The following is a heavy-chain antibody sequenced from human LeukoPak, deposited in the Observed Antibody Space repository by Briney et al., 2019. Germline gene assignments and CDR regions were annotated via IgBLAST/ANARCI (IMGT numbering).Heavy chain of an antibody. CDR1: GGTFSSYA. Sequence: SVKVSCKASGGTFSSYAISWVRRAPGQGLEWMGRLIPIFGTANYAQKFQGRVTITTAESTGTAYMELSSLRSEDTAVYYCARVVLTGYYNQYYFDYWGQGTLVTVSS. CDR2: LIPIFGTA. V-gene: IGHV1-69*05. CDR3: ARVVLTGYYNQYYFDY. D-gene: IGHD3-9*01. J-gene: IGHJ4*02.